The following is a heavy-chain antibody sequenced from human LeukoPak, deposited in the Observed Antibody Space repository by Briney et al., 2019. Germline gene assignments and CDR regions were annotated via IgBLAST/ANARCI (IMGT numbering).Heavy chain of an antibody. J-gene: IGHJ4*02. CDR2: ISYDGSNK. CDR1: GFTFSSYA. CDR3: ARAGTTAPNFDY. V-gene: IGHV3-30-3*01. Sequence: GRSLRPSCAASGFTFSSYAMHWVRQAPGKGLEWVAVISYDGSNKYYADSVKGRFTISRDNSKNTLYLQMNSLRAEDTAVYYCARAGTTAPNFDYWGQGTLVTVSS. D-gene: IGHD4-17*01.